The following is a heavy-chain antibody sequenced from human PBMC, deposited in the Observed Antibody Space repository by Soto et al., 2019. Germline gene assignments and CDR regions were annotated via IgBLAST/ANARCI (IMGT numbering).Heavy chain of an antibody. J-gene: IGHJ4*02. CDR1: GGSISSSNW. Sequence: SETLSLTCAVSGGSISSSNWWSWVRQPPGKGLEWIGEIYHSGSTNYNPSLKSRVTISVDKSKNQFSLKLSSVTAADTAVYYCAREAVAATGGFDYFDYWGQGTLVTVSS. D-gene: IGHD6-19*01. CDR2: IYHSGST. V-gene: IGHV4-4*02. CDR3: AREAVAATGGFDYFDY.